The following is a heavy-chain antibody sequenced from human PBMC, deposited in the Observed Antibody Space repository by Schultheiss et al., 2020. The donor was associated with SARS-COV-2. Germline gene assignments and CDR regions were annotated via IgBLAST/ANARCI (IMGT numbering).Heavy chain of an antibody. V-gene: IGHV3-23*01. CDR2: ISGSGGST. CDR3: AKEDYVWGSYRYPYNWFDP. D-gene: IGHD3-16*02. J-gene: IGHJ5*02. CDR1: GFTFSSYA. Sequence: GGSLRLSCVVSGFTFSSYAMHWVRQAPGKGLEWVSAISGSGGSTYYADSVKGRFTISRDNSKNTLYLQMNSLRAEDTAVYYCAKEDYVWGSYRYPYNWFDPWGQGTLVTVSS.